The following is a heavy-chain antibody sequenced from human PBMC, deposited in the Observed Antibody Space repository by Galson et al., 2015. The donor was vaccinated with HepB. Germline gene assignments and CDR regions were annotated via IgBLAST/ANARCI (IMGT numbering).Heavy chain of an antibody. Sequence: SVKVSCKASGGSFSSYVISWVRQAPGQGLEWMGGIIPKYGTSNYAQKFQGRVTITADKSTSTLYMELSSLSADDTALYYCAEWGGIAGAGWYVPLEYLGQGTLVTVSS. D-gene: IGHD6-19*01. CDR2: IIPKYGTS. CDR3: AEWGGIAGAGWYVPLEY. J-gene: IGHJ4*02. CDR1: GGSFSSYV. V-gene: IGHV1-69*06.